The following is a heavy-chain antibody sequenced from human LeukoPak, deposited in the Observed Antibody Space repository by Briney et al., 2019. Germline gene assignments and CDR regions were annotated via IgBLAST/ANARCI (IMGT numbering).Heavy chain of an antibody. CDR2: INSDGTST. V-gene: IGHV3-74*01. Sequence: LSGGSLRLSCAASGFIFNKYWMHWVRQAPGKGLVWVSRINSDGTSTGYADSMKGRFTISRDNAKNTVYLQMKSLRAEDTAVYYCARDYGGAQLDYWGQGTLVTVSS. D-gene: IGHD3-10*01. CDR3: ARDYGGAQLDY. J-gene: IGHJ4*02. CDR1: GFIFNKYW.